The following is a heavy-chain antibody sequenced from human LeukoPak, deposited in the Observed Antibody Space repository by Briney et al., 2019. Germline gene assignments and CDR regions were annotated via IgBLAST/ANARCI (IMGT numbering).Heavy chain of an antibody. Sequence: GASVKVSCKASGYTFTNYAMNWVRQAPGQGLEWMGWINPNSGGTNYAQKFQGRVTMTRDTSISTAYMELSRLRSDDTAVYYCARDRGSGSYQYYFDYWGQGTLVTVSS. CDR1: GYTFTNYA. CDR3: ARDRGSGSYQYYFDY. D-gene: IGHD1-26*01. J-gene: IGHJ4*02. V-gene: IGHV1-2*02. CDR2: INPNSGGT.